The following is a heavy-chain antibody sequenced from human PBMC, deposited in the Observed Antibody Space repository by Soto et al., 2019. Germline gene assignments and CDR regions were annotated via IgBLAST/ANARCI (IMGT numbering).Heavy chain of an antibody. J-gene: IGHJ5*02. Sequence: GASVKVSCKASGGTFSSYAISWVRQAPGQGLEWMGGIIPIFGTADYAQKFQGRVTITADNSTSTAYMELSSLRSEDTAVYYCARGLPDNWNYLSWFDPWGQGTLVTVSS. CDR1: GGTFSSYA. CDR3: ARGLPDNWNYLSWFDP. CDR2: IIPIFGTA. V-gene: IGHV1-69*06. D-gene: IGHD1-7*01.